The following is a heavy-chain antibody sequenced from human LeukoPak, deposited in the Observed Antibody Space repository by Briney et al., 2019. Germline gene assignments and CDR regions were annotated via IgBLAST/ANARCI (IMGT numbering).Heavy chain of an antibody. Sequence: GGSLRLSCAASGFTFSNYGMNLVRQAPGKGLEWVSAIRGSGDRTHYADSVKGRFTISRDNSKNTLYLQMNSLRAEDTAVYYCAKDSKIVGATFRSYHYMDVWGKGTAVTVSS. CDR2: IRGSGDRT. CDR3: AKDSKIVGATFRSYHYMDV. V-gene: IGHV3-23*01. D-gene: IGHD1-26*01. CDR1: GFTFSNYG. J-gene: IGHJ6*03.